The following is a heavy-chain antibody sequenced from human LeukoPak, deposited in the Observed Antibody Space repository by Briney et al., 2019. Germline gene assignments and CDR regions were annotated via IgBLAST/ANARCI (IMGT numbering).Heavy chain of an antibody. J-gene: IGHJ4*02. CDR3: AKAREGYCSGGSCYSFDY. CDR2: ISGNDGST. V-gene: IGHV3-23*01. D-gene: IGHD2-15*01. Sequence: PGGSLRLSCAASGFTFSNYAMSWVRQAPGKGLEWVSTISGNDGSTYYADSVKGRFTISRDNSKNTLYLQMNSLRAEDTAVYYCAKAREGYCSGGSCYSFDYWGQGTLVTVSS. CDR1: GFTFSNYA.